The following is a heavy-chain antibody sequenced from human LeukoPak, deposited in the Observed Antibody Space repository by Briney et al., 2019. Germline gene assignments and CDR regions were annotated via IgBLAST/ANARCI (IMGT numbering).Heavy chain of an antibody. Sequence: PSETLSLTCAVYGTSFRGSYWSWIRQPPGKGLEWIGEIYHSGSTNYNPSLKSRVTISQDTSKNQFTMKLRSLTAAYTAVDYCARGCICRSVNCYRNYFAPWGQGTLVTVSS. CDR3: ARGCICRSVNCYRNYFAP. CDR2: IYHSGST. J-gene: IGHJ5*02. D-gene: IGHD2-2*01. V-gene: IGHV4-34*01. CDR1: GTSFRGSY.